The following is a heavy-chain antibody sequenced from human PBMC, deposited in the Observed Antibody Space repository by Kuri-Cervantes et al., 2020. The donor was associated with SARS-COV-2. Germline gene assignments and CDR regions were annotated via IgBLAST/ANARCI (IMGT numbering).Heavy chain of an antibody. V-gene: IGHV3-30-3*01. CDR1: GFTFSSYA. D-gene: IGHD3-3*01. CDR2: ISYDGSNK. J-gene: IGHJ6*03. Sequence: GGSLRLSCAASGFTFSSYAMHWVRQAPGKGLEWVAVISYDGSNKYYADSVKGRFTISRDNSKNMLYLQMNSLRAEDTAVYYCARDRVLEWLDYYYYMDVWGKGTTVTVSS. CDR3: ARDRVLEWLDYYYYMDV.